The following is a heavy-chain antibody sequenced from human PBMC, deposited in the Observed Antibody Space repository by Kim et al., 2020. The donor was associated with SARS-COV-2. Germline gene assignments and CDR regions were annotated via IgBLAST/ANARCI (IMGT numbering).Heavy chain of an antibody. CDR1: GFTFSSYA. D-gene: IGHD3-3*01. CDR3: AKVGVLRFLVWLFGGGDFDY. Sequence: GGSLRLSCAASGFTFSSYAMSWVRQAPGKGLGWVSAISGGGGSTYYADSVKGRFTISRDNSKNTLYLQMNSLRAEDTAVYYCAKVGVLRFLVWLFGGGDFDYWGQGTLVTVSS. J-gene: IGHJ4*02. CDR2: ISGGGGST. V-gene: IGHV3-23*01.